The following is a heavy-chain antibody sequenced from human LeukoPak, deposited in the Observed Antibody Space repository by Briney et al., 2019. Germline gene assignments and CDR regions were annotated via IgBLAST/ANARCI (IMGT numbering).Heavy chain of an antibody. CDR2: ISYDGSNK. J-gene: IGHJ4*02. V-gene: IGHV3-30*03. D-gene: IGHD2-15*01. CDR1: GFTSSSYG. Sequence: GGSLRLSCAASGFTSSSYGMHWVRQAPGKGLEWVAVISYDGSNKYYADSVKGRFTISRDNSKNTLYLQMNSLRAEDTVVYYCATADCSGGSCYAFDYWGQGTLVTVSS. CDR3: ATADCSGGSCYAFDY.